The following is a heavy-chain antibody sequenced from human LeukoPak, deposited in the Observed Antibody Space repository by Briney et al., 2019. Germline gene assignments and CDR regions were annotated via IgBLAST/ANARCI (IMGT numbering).Heavy chain of an antibody. V-gene: IGHV4-34*01. CDR1: GGSFSGYY. CDR3: ATPDSSGYYYLY. D-gene: IGHD3-22*01. CDR2: INHSGST. J-gene: IGHJ4*02. Sequence: PSETLSLTCAVYGGSFSGYYWSWIRQPPGKGLEWIGEINHSGSTNYKPSLKSRVTISVDTSKNQFSLKLSSVTAADTAVYYCATPDSSGYYYLYWGQGTLVTVSS.